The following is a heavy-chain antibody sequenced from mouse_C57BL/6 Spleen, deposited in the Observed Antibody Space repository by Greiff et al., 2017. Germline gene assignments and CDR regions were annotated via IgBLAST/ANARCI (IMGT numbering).Heavy chain of an antibody. CDR2: IYPGDGDT. J-gene: IGHJ2*01. D-gene: IGHD4-1*01. CDR1: GYAFSSSW. V-gene: IGHV1-82*01. CDR3: ARRLTGLDY. Sequence: QVQLQQSGPELVKPGASVKISCKASGYAFSSSWMNWVKQRPGKGLEWIGRIYPGDGDTNSNGKFKGKATLTADKSSSTAYMQLSSLTSEDSAVYFCARRLTGLDYWGQGTTLTVSS.